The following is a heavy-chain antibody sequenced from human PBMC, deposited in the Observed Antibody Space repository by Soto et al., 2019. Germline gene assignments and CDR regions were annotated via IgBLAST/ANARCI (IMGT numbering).Heavy chain of an antibody. J-gene: IGHJ4*02. CDR2: ISAYNGNT. D-gene: IGHD5-12*01. V-gene: IGHV1-18*01. CDR3: AREGGHYSGYDPTGNFDY. CDR1: GYTFTSYG. Sequence: GASVKVSCKASGYTFTSYGISWVRQAPGQGLEWMGWISAYNGNTNYAQKLQGRVTMTTDTSTSTAYMELRSLRSDDTAVYYCAREGGHYSGYDPTGNFDYWGQGTLVTVSS.